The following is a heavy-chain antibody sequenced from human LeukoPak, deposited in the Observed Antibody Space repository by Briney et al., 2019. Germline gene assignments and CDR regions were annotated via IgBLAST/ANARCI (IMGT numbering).Heavy chain of an antibody. CDR3: ARDRSIAVTGGYYFDY. Sequence: GGSLRLSCAASGFTFDDYGMSWVRQAPGKGLEWVSGINWNGGSTGYADSVKGRFTISRDNAKNSLYLQMNSLRAEDTALYYCARDRSIAVTGGYYFDYWGQGTLVTVSS. V-gene: IGHV3-20*04. CDR2: INWNGGST. J-gene: IGHJ4*02. CDR1: GFTFDDYG. D-gene: IGHD6-19*01.